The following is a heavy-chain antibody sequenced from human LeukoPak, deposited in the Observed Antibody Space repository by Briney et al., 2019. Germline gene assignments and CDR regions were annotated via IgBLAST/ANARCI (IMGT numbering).Heavy chain of an antibody. CDR1: GFTFDDYA. J-gene: IGHJ6*02. CDR3: AKDIRGGYYYGMDV. CDR2: ISWNSGSI. Sequence: GRSLRLSCAASGFTFDDYAMHWVRQAPGKGLEWVSDISWNSGSIGYADSVKGRFTISRDNAKNSLYLQMNSLRAEDTALYYCAKDIRGGYYYGMDVWGQGTTVTVSS. V-gene: IGHV3-9*01.